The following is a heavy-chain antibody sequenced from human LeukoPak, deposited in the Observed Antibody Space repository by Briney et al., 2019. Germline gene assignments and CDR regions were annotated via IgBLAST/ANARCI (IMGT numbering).Heavy chain of an antibody. CDR3: ARVTTSTKYYSGMDI. J-gene: IGHJ6*02. CDR1: GFTFSTYV. CDR2: ISYDGNSK. V-gene: IGHV3-30*03. D-gene: IGHD1-14*01. Sequence: GSLRLSCAGSGFTFSTYVIHWVRQAPGKGLEWAALISYDGNSKYCADSVKGRFTISRDNSKNTVYLQMDSLRAEDTAVYYCARVTTSTKYYSGMDIWGQGTTVTVSS.